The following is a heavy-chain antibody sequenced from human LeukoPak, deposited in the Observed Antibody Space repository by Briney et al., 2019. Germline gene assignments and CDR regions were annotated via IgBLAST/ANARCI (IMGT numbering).Heavy chain of an antibody. V-gene: IGHV3-21*01. CDR3: PRDRYCSGGSCYIWFDP. CDR1: GFTFSSYS. Sequence: PGGSLRLSCAASGFTFSSYSMNWVRQAPGKGLEWVSSISSSSSYIYYADSVKGRFTISRDNAKNSLYLQMSSLRADDTAVYYCPRDRYCSGGSCYIWFDPWGQGTLVTVSS. J-gene: IGHJ5*02. D-gene: IGHD2-15*01. CDR2: ISSSSSYI.